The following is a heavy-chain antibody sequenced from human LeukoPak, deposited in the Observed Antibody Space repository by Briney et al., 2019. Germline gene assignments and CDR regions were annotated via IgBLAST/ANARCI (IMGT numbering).Heavy chain of an antibody. CDR2: MSNDGSKK. D-gene: IGHD3-3*01. CDR1: GFTFSSHA. CDR3: ARDGSVLRFLEWLFFLDY. V-gene: IGHV3-30*01. J-gene: IGHJ4*02. Sequence: GKSLRLSCAASGFTFSSHAMHWVRQAPGKGLEWAAIMSNDGSKKFYADSLKGRFTISRDNSKNTLYLQMNSLRSEDTAVYFCARDGSVLRFLEWLFFLDYWGQGTLVTVSS.